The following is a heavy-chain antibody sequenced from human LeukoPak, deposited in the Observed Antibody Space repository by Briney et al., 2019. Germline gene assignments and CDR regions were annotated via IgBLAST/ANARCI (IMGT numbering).Heavy chain of an antibody. V-gene: IGHV4-30-4*01. CDR2: IYKSGTT. J-gene: IGHJ4*02. CDR1: GGSMTRGSYY. Sequence: SETLSLTCTVSGGSMTRGSYYWSWIRQPPGKGLEWVGHIYKSGTTYYNPSLKNRVIVSIDTSKNQFSLKLSSVTAADTAVYYCVREIQELTGSPGDYWGQGTLVTVSS. CDR3: VREIQELTGSPGDY. D-gene: IGHD3-9*01.